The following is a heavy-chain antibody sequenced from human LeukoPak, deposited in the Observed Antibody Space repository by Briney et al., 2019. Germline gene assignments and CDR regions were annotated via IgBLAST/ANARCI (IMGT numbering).Heavy chain of an antibody. CDR1: GYSFTSYW. D-gene: IGHD5-24*01. J-gene: IGHJ5*02. CDR2: IYPGDSDT. CDR3: ARVEMATGWFDP. Sequence: GESLQISCQGSGYSFTSYWIGWVRQMPGKGLEWMGIIYPGDSDTAYSPSFQGQVTISADKSISTTYLQWSSLKASDTAIYYCARVEMATGWFDPWGQGTLVTVSS. V-gene: IGHV5-51*01.